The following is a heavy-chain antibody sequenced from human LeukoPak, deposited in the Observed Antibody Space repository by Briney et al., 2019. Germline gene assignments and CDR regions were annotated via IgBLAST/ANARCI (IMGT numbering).Heavy chain of an antibody. Sequence: KPGGSLRLSCAASGFTFSSYSMNWVRQAPGQGLEWVSSISSSSSYIYYADSVKGRFTISRDDAKNSLYLQMNSLRAEDTAVYYCARDRKWFGELFRGMDVWGQGTTVTVSS. D-gene: IGHD3-10*01. CDR2: ISSSSSYI. CDR1: GFTFSSYS. V-gene: IGHV3-21*01. CDR3: ARDRKWFGELFRGMDV. J-gene: IGHJ6*02.